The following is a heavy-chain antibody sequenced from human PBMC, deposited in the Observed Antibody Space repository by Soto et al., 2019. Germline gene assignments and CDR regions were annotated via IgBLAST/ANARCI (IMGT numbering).Heavy chain of an antibody. CDR3: ARKQAGFFYGIDY. V-gene: IGHV4-31*03. D-gene: IGHD3-3*01. J-gene: IGHJ4*02. CDR2: IDGSGYT. Sequence: TLSLTCTVSGGSISTGGYYWSWIRQYPGKGLEWLGYIDGSGYTFYNPSLQSRLTLSMDTSKNQFSLKLSSATAADTAVYFCARKQAGFFYGIDYWGQGTLVTVSS. CDR1: GGSISTGGYY.